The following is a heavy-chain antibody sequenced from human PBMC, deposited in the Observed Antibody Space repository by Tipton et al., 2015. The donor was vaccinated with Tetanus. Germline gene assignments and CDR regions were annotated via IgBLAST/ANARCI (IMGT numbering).Heavy chain of an antibody. J-gene: IGHJ6*02. CDR1: GASISSGGYF. CDR2: VYYSGDT. V-gene: IGHV4-30-2*01. D-gene: IGHD3-10*01. CDR3: ARVKGTYNHYGLDV. Sequence: LSLTCSVSGASISSGGYFWNWIRHRPGKGLEWIGYVYYSGDTFYNPSLKSRVTISEDRSKNQISLRLRSVTAADTAVYYCARVKGTYNHYGLDVWGQGTTVTVAS.